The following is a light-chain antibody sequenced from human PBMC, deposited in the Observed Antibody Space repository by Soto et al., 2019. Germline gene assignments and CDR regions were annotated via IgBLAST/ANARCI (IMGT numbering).Light chain of an antibody. CDR1: SSDVGGYNY. CDR2: EVS. Sequence: ALTQPASVSGSPGQSITISCTGTSSDVGGYNYVSWYQQHPGKAPKLMIYEVSNRPSGVSNRFSGSKSGNTASLTISGLQAEDEADYYCSSYTSSSAWVFGGGTKLTVL. CDR3: SSYTSSSAWV. J-gene: IGLJ3*02. V-gene: IGLV2-14*01.